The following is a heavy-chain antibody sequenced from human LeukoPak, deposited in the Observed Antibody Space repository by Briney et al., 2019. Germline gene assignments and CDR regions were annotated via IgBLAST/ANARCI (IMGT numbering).Heavy chain of an antibody. CDR1: GGSFSGYY. V-gene: IGHV4-34*01. Sequence: SETLSLTCAVYGGSFSGYYWSWIRQPPGKGLEWIGEINHSGSTNYNPSLKSRVTISVDTSKNQFSLKLSSVTAADTAVYYCARISYGARYYYYYMDVWGKGTTVTVSS. CDR3: ARISYGARYYYYYMDV. J-gene: IGHJ6*03. CDR2: INHSGST. D-gene: IGHD5-18*01.